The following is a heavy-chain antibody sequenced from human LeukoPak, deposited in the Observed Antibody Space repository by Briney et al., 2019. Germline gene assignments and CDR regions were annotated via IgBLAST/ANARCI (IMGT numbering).Heavy chain of an antibody. CDR2: ISGGGRSS. V-gene: IGHV3-23*01. CDR1: GFPFSDYA. Sequence: GGSPRLSCAASGFPFSDYAMSWVRQAPGKGLEWVSAISGGGRSSYYADSVKGRFTISRDNSKNMLYLQMNGLRAEDTAIYYCAKSLYQYRGINFDYWGQGTLVTVSS. CDR3: AKSLYQYRGINFDY. D-gene: IGHD2-2*01. J-gene: IGHJ4*02.